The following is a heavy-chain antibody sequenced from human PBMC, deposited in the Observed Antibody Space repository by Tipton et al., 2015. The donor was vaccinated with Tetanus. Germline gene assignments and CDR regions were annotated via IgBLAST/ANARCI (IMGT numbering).Heavy chain of an antibody. CDR3: ARSGVRGVIYYFDY. Sequence: QLVQSGAEVKKPGASVKVSCKASGYTFTSYGISWVRQAPGQGLEWMGGIIPIFGTANYAQKFQGRVTITADESTSTAYMELSSLRSEDTAVYYCARSGVRGVIYYFDYWGQGTLVTVSS. CDR2: IIPIFGTA. V-gene: IGHV1-69*13. J-gene: IGHJ4*02. D-gene: IGHD3-10*01. CDR1: GYTFTSYG.